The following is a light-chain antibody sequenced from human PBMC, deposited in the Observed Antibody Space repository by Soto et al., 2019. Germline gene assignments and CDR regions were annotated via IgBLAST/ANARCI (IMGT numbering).Light chain of an antibody. CDR3: QPRSNFQ. CDR2: DAS. CDR1: QSVGTY. J-gene: IGKJ4*01. Sequence: EIVLTQSPVTLSLSPGERATLSCWASQSVGTYLAWYQQRPGQAPRLLIYDASNRATGIPARFSGSGSETDFTLTISSLEPEDVAIYYCQPRSNFQFGGGIKVDIK. V-gene: IGKV3-11*01.